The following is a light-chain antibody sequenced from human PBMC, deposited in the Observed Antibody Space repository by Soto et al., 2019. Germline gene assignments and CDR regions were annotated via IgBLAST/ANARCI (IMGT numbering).Light chain of an antibody. Sequence: EIVLTQSPGTLSLSPGEIATLSCRASQSTTSNYLAWYQQKPGQASRLLIYGASRRATGIPDRFSGSGSGTDFTLTISRLEPEYFAMYYCHQYDSSPLTFGGGAKVEIK. CDR1: QSTTSNY. CDR2: GAS. CDR3: HQYDSSPLT. V-gene: IGKV3-20*01. J-gene: IGKJ4*01.